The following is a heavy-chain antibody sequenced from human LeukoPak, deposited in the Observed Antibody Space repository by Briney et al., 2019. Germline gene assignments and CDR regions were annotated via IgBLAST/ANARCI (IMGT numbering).Heavy chain of an antibody. CDR1: GGSFSNYF. J-gene: IGHJ3*02. CDR3: ARDSRVGTSYNLDI. D-gene: IGHD1/OR15-1a*01. Sequence: SETLSLTCTVSGGSFSNYFRGWIRQPPGRGLGWIGYVHNSGSTTYNPSLKSRGTIVLDTSRNQFSLRLSSVTAADTATYYCARDSRVGTSYNLDIWGPGTRVTVSS. V-gene: IGHV4-59*01. CDR2: VHNSGST.